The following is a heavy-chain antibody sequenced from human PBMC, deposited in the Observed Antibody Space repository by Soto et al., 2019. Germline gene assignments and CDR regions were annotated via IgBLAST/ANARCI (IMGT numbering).Heavy chain of an antibody. Sequence: ASVKVSCKASGYTFTGYAMHWVRQAPGQRLEWMGWINAGNGNTKYSQKFQGRVTITRDTSASTAYMELSSLRSEDTAVYYCARAVAVAADFDYWGQGTLVTRLL. J-gene: IGHJ4*02. CDR3: ARAVAVAADFDY. V-gene: IGHV1-3*01. CDR1: GYTFTGYA. CDR2: INAGNGNT. D-gene: IGHD6-19*01.